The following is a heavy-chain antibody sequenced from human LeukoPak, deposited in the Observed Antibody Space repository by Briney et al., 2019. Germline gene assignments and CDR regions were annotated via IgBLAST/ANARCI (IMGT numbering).Heavy chain of an antibody. CDR1: GFTFSSYD. Sequence: GGSLRLSCAASGFTFSSYDMHWVRQATGKGLEWVSAIGTAGDTYYPGSVKGRFTISRENATNSLYLQMNSLRAGDTAVYYCARAALDCSSTSCYNYFDLWGRGTLVTVSS. J-gene: IGHJ2*01. D-gene: IGHD2-2*02. V-gene: IGHV3-13*01. CDR2: IGTAGDT. CDR3: ARAALDCSSTSCYNYFDL.